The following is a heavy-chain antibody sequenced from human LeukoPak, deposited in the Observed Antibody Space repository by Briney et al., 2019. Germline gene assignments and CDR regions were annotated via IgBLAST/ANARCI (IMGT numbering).Heavy chain of an antibody. D-gene: IGHD1-26*01. V-gene: IGHV3-23*01. CDR2: VTGDGRST. CDR3: AKDFRGSQDF. J-gene: IGHJ4*02. Sequence: GGSLRLSRAASGFSFSSVAMSWIRQAPGKGLEWVSTVTGDGRSTYYSGSVKGRFTISRDNSKNTYSLQMNSLRAEDTAIYYCAKDFRGSQDFWAQGTLVTVSS. CDR1: GFSFSSVA.